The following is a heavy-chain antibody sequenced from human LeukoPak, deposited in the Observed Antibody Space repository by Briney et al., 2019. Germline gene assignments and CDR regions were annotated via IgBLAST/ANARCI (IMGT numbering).Heavy chain of an antibody. J-gene: IGHJ4*02. CDR1: GASISSTSYY. V-gene: IGHV4-39*07. Sequence: PSETLSLTCTVSGASISSTSYYWGWIRQPPGKGLEWIGSTYYRGTTYYNPSLKSRVTISVDTSKNQFSLQLSSVTAADTAVYYCARKGSSWGRWGQGTLVTVSS. CDR2: TYYRGTT. D-gene: IGHD6-13*01. CDR3: ARKGSSWGR.